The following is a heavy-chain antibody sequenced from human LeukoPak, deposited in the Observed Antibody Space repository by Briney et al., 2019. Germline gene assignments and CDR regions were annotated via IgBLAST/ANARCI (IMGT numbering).Heavy chain of an antibody. CDR3: AGLHYGDGMS. J-gene: IGHJ4*02. CDR1: GGSISSHY. V-gene: IGHV4-59*11. CDR2: NYYQGST. D-gene: IGHD2-21*02. Sequence: SETLSLTCTVSGGSISSHYWSWIRQPPGKGLEWIGYNYYQGSTNYNPSLKSRVTISVDTSKNQFSLKLSSVTAADTAVYYCAGLHYGDGMSWGQGTLVTVSS.